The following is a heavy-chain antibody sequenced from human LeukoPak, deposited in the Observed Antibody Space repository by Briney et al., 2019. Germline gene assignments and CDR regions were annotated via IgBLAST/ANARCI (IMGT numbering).Heavy chain of an antibody. D-gene: IGHD4-17*01. CDR3: ARDGVRGFTATTPFDY. J-gene: IGHJ4*02. CDR1: GITFSSYS. Sequence: GGSLRLSCAASGITFSSYSMNWVRQAPGKGLEWVSSIGISSHNIYYADSVKGRFTISRGNAKNSLSLQMNSLRVEDTAVYYCARDGVRGFTATTPFDYWGPGTLVTVSS. V-gene: IGHV3-21*01. CDR2: IGISSHNI.